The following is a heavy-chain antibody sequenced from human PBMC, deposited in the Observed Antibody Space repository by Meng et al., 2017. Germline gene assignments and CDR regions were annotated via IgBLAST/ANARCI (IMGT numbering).Heavy chain of an antibody. CDR1: GGSISSGGYY. V-gene: IGHV4-31*01. CDR2: IYYSGST. Sequence: QVQLPESGPGLVKPSQTLSLTCTVPGGSISSGGYYWSWIRQHPGKGLEWIGYIYYSGSTYYNPSLKSLVTISVDTSKNQFSLKLSSVTAADTAVYYCARVVGKLGIAAATRFDPWGQGTLVTVSS. D-gene: IGHD6-13*01. J-gene: IGHJ5*02. CDR3: ARVVGKLGIAAATRFDP.